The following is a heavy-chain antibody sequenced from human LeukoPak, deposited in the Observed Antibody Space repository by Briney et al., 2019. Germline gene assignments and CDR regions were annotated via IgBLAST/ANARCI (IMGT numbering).Heavy chain of an antibody. CDR3: ARDLSVDYGMDV. V-gene: IGHV4-59*12. CDR1: GGSISSYY. J-gene: IGHJ6*02. Sequence: SETLSLTCTVSGGSISSYYWSWIRQPPGKGLEWIGYIYYSGSTNYNPSLKSRVTISVDTSKNQFSLKLSSVTAADTAVYYCARDLSVDYGMDVWGQGTTVTVSS. CDR2: IYYSGST.